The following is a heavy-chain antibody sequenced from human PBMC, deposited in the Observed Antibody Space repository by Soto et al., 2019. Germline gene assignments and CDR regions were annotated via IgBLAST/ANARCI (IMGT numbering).Heavy chain of an antibody. CDR1: GYSFTSYW. V-gene: IGHV5-10-1*01. J-gene: IGHJ6*02. CDR3: ASNLETPNYYYYGMDV. Sequence: GESLKISCKGSGYSFTSYWISWVRQMPGKGLEWMGRIDPSDSYTNYSPSFQGHVTISADKSISTAYLQWSSLKASDTAMYYCASNLETPNYYYYGMDVWGQGTAVTVSS. D-gene: IGHD1-1*01. CDR2: IDPSDSYT.